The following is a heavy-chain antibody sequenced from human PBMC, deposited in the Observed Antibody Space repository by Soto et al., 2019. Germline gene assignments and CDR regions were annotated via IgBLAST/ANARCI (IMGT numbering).Heavy chain of an antibody. V-gene: IGHV1-18*01. CDR3: ATLYYYGSGSYQPPDY. J-gene: IGHJ4*02. CDR2: ISAYNGNT. Sequence: ASVKVSCKASGYTFTSYGISWVRQAPGQGLEWMGWISAYNGNTNYAQKLQGRVTMTTDTSTSTAYMELRSLRSDDTAVYYCATLYYYGSGSYQPPDYWGQGTLVTVSS. CDR1: GYTFTSYG. D-gene: IGHD3-10*01.